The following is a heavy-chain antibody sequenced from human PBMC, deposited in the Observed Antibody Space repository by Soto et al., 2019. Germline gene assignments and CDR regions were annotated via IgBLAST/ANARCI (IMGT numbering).Heavy chain of an antibody. V-gene: IGHV3-30*18. Sequence: PGGSLRLSCAASGVPFSSYGMHWVRQAPGKGLEWVAVISYDGSNKYYADSVKGRFTISRDNSKNTLYLQMNSLRAEDTAVYYCAKDPANYYDSSGYSRGPFDYWGQGTLVTVSS. J-gene: IGHJ4*02. CDR2: ISYDGSNK. D-gene: IGHD3-22*01. CDR1: GVPFSSYG. CDR3: AKDPANYYDSSGYSRGPFDY.